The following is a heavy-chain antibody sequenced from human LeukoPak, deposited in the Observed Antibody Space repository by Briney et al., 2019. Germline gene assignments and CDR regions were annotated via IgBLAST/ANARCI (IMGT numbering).Heavy chain of an antibody. V-gene: IGHV3-66*01. J-gene: IGHJ4*02. Sequence: PGGSLRLSCAASGFTVSSNYMSWVRQAPGKGLEWVSVIYSGGSTYYADSVKGRFTISRDNSKNTLYLQMNSLRAEDTAVYYCARDFSPRYGDPLDYWGQGTLVTVSS. D-gene: IGHD4-17*01. CDR3: ARDFSPRYGDPLDY. CDR2: IYSGGST. CDR1: GFTVSSNY.